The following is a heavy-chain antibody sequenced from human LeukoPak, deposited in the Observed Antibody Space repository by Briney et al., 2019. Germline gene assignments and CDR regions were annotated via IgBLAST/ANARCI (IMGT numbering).Heavy chain of an antibody. Sequence: PGGSLRLSCAASGFTVSSNYMSWVRQAPGKGLEWVSYISTGSGTIYYADSVKGRFTISRDNAKNSLFLQMNSLRAEDTAVYYCAKERKPLPFDCWGQGTLVTVSS. CDR2: ISTGSGTI. V-gene: IGHV3-48*04. J-gene: IGHJ4*02. CDR1: GFTVSSNY. CDR3: AKERKPLPFDC.